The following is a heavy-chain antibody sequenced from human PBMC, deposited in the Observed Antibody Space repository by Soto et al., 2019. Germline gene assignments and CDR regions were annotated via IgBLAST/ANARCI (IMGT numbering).Heavy chain of an antibody. CDR1: GFTFSSYT. V-gene: IGHV3-21*01. Sequence: EVQLVESGGGLAQPGGSLRLSCAASGFTFSSYTMNWVRQAPGKGLEWVSSISRSSSYIYFAESVKGRFTISRDNAKNSLYLQMNSLRAEDTAVYYCGAATGAYWGQGTLVTVSS. CDR2: ISRSSSYI. J-gene: IGHJ4*02. D-gene: IGHD2-15*01. CDR3: GAATGAY.